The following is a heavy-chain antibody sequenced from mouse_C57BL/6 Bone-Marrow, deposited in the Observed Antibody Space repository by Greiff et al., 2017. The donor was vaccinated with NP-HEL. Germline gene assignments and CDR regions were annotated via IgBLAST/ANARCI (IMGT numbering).Heavy chain of an antibody. Sequence: VQLQQSGPELVKPGASVKMSCKASGYTFTDYNMHWVKQSHGKSLEWIGYINPNNGGTSYNQKFKGKATLTVNKSSSTAYMELRSLTSEDSAVYYCANDPLLEYYAMDYWGQGTSVTVSS. CDR2: INPNNGGT. CDR1: GYTFTDYN. CDR3: ANDPLLEYYAMDY. J-gene: IGHJ4*01. V-gene: IGHV1-22*01. D-gene: IGHD1-1*01.